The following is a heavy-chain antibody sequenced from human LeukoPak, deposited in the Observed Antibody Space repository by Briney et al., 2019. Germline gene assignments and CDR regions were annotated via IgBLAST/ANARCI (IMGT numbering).Heavy chain of an antibody. CDR3: ARDPYYDFRSGYYTGSWSDP. J-gene: IGHJ5*02. CDR1: GFTFSSYW. V-gene: IGHV3-7*01. CDR2: IKQDGSEK. Sequence: GGSLRLSCAASGFTFSSYWMSWVRQAPGKGLEWVANIKQDGSEKYYVDSVKGRFTISRDNAKNSLYLQMNSLRAEDTAVYYCARDPYYDFRSGYYTGSWSDPWGQGTLVTVSS. D-gene: IGHD3-3*01.